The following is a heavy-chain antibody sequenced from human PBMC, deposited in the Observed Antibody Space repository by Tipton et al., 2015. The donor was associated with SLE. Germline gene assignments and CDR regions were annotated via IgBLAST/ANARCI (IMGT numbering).Heavy chain of an antibody. CDR3: AKQAKGADGYGYTHYAMDV. CDR1: GFSFRNYG. Sequence: SLRLSCEASGFSFRNYGMSWVRQAPGKGLDWVTVIAYDGVNKYYADSVKGRFTISRDDSKNEVDLQMNSLRVEDTAVYYCAKQAKGADGYGYTHYAMDVWGQGTTVTVS. J-gene: IGHJ6*02. CDR2: IAYDGVNK. V-gene: IGHV3-30*18. D-gene: IGHD5-18*01.